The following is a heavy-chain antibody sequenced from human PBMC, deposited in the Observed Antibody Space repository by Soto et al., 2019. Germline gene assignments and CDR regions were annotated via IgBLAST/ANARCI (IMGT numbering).Heavy chain of an antibody. V-gene: IGHV3-30*18. CDR1: GFTFNSYG. CDR3: AKESYYDSSGYYSDYLDY. J-gene: IGHJ4*02. Sequence: QVQLVESGGGVVQPGRSVRLSCAASGFTFNSYGMHWVRQAPGKGLEWVAVISYDGSNKYYADSVKGRFTISRDNSKNTLYLQMNSLRAEDTAVYYCAKESYYDSSGYYSDYLDYWGQGTLVTVSS. CDR2: ISYDGSNK. D-gene: IGHD3-22*01.